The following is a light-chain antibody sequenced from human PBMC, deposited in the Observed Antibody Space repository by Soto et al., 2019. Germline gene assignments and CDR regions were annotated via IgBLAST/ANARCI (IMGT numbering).Light chain of an antibody. CDR2: KVS. Sequence: DVVMTQSPLSMPVTLGQPASISCRSSQSLVYRDGNASLNWFQQRPGQSPRRLIYKVSNRDSGGPERFSGSGSGTNFTLKISRVEAEDVGVYYCRQQTHWPPRTFGQGTKVEI. CDR1: QSLVYRDGNAS. V-gene: IGKV2-30*01. J-gene: IGKJ1*01. CDR3: RQQTHWPPRT.